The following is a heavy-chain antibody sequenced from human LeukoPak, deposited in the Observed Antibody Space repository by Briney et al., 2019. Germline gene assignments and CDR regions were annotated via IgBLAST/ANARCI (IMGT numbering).Heavy chain of an antibody. J-gene: IGHJ3*01. CDR1: GGSITIGTW. CDR3: ARGPRK. Sequence: SETLSLTCAVSGGSITIGTWWTWVRQPPGQGLEWIGEVYYSGSPNYNSSLKSRVTISLDKTKYQFLLNLTSVTAADTAVYYCARGPRKWGQGTMVTVSS. V-gene: IGHV4-4*02. CDR2: VYYSGSP.